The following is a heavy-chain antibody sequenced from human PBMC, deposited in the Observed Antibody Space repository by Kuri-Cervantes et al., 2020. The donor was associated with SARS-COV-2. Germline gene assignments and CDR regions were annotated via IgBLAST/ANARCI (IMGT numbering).Heavy chain of an antibody. J-gene: IGHJ3*02. CDR1: GYSFTSYW. CDR3: ARQDIVVVVAATPNAFDI. D-gene: IGHD2-15*01. V-gene: IGHV5-51*01. Sequence: KVSCMGSGYSFTSYWIGWVRQVPGKGLEWMGIIYPGDSDTRYSPSFQGQVTISADKSTSTAYLQWSSLKASDTAMYYCARQDIVVVVAATPNAFDIWGQGTMVTVSS. CDR2: IYPGDSDT.